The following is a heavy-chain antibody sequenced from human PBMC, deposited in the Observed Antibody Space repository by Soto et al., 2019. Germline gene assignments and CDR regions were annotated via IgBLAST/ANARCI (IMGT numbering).Heavy chain of an antibody. CDR1: GFTFSIYW. D-gene: IGHD2-15*01. V-gene: IGHV3-7*05. CDR2: IKQDGSEK. Sequence: GGSLRLSCAASGFTFSIYWMSWVRQAPGKGLEWVANIKQDGSEKYYVDSVKGRFTISRDNAKNSLYLQMNSLRAEDTAVYYSARALRSGGSPHISYGMDFWGQGTSVTVSS. J-gene: IGHJ6*02. CDR3: ARALRSGGSPHISYGMDF.